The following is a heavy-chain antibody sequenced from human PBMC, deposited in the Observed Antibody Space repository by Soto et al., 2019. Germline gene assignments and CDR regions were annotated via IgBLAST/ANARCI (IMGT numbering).Heavy chain of an antibody. J-gene: IGHJ6*02. CDR3: AKDRYQVLPRHGMAV. V-gene: IGHV3-30*18. Sequence: QVQLVESGGGVGQPGRSLRLSSAVSGFSFSSYAMHWVRQAPGKGLAWVAVISKDGSDEYYGDSGKGRFTISRDNSKNSLYLQMNSLRPEDTAVYYCAKDRYQVLPRHGMAVWGQGTTVTVSS. D-gene: IGHD2-2*01. CDR1: GFSFSSYA. CDR2: ISKDGSDE.